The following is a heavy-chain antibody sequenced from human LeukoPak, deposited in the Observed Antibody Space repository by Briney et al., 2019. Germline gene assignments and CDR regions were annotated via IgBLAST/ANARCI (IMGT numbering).Heavy chain of an antibody. J-gene: IGHJ4*02. Sequence: GSLRLSCAASGFNFSSYSMNWVRRAPGKGLEWVSYISSRSSTIYYADSVKGRFTISRDNAKNSLYLQMNSLRAEDTALYYCAQESEGFDYWGQGTLVTVSS. CDR3: AQESEGFDY. D-gene: IGHD3-10*01. CDR2: ISSRSSTI. V-gene: IGHV3-48*01. CDR1: GFNFSSYS.